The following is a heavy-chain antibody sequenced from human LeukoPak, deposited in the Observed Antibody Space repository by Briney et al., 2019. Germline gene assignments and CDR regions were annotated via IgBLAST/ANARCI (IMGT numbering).Heavy chain of an antibody. D-gene: IGHD6-13*01. V-gene: IGHV3-9*01. Sequence: GGSLRLSCAASGFTFDDYAMHWVRQAPGKGLEWVSGISWNSGSIGYADSVKGRFTISRDNAKNSLYLQMNSLRAEDTALYYCAKDSSSWGGYFDYWGQGTLVTVSS. CDR1: GFTFDDYA. J-gene: IGHJ4*02. CDR3: AKDSSSWGGYFDY. CDR2: ISWNSGSI.